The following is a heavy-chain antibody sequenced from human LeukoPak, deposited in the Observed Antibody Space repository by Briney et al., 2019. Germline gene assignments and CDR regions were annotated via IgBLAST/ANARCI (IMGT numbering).Heavy chain of an antibody. J-gene: IGHJ4*02. V-gene: IGHV3-53*01. CDR1: GFTVSSNY. Sequence: GGSLRLSCAASGFTVSSNYMSWVRQAPGKGLEWVSVIYSGGSTYYADSVKGRFTISRDNSKNTLYLQMNSLRAEDTAVYYCARGVDYGSRPFDYWGQGTLVTVSS. CDR3: ARGVDYGSRPFDY. CDR2: IYSGGST. D-gene: IGHD3-10*01.